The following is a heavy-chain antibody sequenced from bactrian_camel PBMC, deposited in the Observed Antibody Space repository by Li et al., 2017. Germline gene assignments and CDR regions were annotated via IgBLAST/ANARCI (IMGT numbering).Heavy chain of an antibody. CDR1: GFAFSAYW. D-gene: IGHD1*01. J-gene: IGHJ4*01. CDR3: VRYMQNYAGDY. V-gene: IGHV3S1*01. CDR2: VSSGGTS. Sequence: HVQLVESGGGLVQPGGSLTLSCAASGFAFSAYWMYWVRQAPGKGLEWVSTVSSGGTSNYADSQKGRFTISRDNAKNMVYLQMISLKSEDTAVYYCVRYMQNYAGDYWGQGTQVTVS.